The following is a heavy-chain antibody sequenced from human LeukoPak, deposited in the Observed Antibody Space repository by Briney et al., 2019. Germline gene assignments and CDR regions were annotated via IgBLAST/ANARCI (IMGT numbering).Heavy chain of an antibody. CDR3: ARGDYSGSYWRY. CDR1: GVSISSSNSY. CDR2: IYYSGNT. Sequence: SETLSLTCTVSGVSISSSNSYWGWIRQPPGKGLEWIGSIYYSGNTYYNASLKSQVSISIDTSKNQFSLKLSSVTAADTAVYYCARGDYSGSYWRYWGQGTLVTVSS. V-gene: IGHV4-39*01. J-gene: IGHJ4*02. D-gene: IGHD1-26*01.